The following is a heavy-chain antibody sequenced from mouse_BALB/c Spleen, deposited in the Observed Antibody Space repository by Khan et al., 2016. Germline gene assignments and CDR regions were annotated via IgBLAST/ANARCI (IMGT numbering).Heavy chain of an antibody. CDR1: GFTFTDYY. Sequence: EVELVESGGGLVQPGGSLRLSCATSGFTFTDYYMSWVRQPPGKALEWLGFIRNKANGYTTEYSASVKGRFTISRDNSQSILYLQMNTRRAEDSATYYCARDRYGSSYDWYFDVWGAGTTVTVSS. D-gene: IGHD1-1*01. CDR2: IRNKANGYTT. CDR3: ARDRYGSSYDWYFDV. J-gene: IGHJ1*01. V-gene: IGHV7-3*02.